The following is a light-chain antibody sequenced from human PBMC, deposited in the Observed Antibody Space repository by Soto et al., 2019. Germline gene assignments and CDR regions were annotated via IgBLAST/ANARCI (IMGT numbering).Light chain of an antibody. CDR2: EGT. J-gene: IGLJ1*01. V-gene: IGLV2-23*01. CDR1: SSDVGSHNL. CDR3: CSYVAGSTYI. Sequence: QSVLTQSASVSGSPGQSITISCTGTSSDVGSHNLVSWYQQHPGRAPKLMIYEGTKRPSGVSNRFSCSKSGNTDSLTISGLQAEDEADYYCCSYVAGSTYIFGSGTKLTVL.